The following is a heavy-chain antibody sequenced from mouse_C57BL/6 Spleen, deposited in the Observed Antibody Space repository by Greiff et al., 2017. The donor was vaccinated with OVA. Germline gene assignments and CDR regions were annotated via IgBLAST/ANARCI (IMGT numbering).Heavy chain of an antibody. J-gene: IGHJ4*01. CDR3: ARDRITTDYAMDY. Sequence: EVKLQESGGGLVKPGGSLKLSCAASGFTFSSYAMSWVRQTPEKRLEWVATISDGGSYTYYPDNVKGRFTISRDNAKNNLYLQMSHLKSEDTAMYYCARDRITTDYAMDYWGQGTSVTVSS. D-gene: IGHD1-1*01. CDR1: GFTFSSYA. V-gene: IGHV5-4*01. CDR2: ISDGGSYT.